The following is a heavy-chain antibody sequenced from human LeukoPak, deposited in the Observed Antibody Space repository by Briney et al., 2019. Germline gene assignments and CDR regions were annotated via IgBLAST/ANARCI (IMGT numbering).Heavy chain of an antibody. D-gene: IGHD4-17*01. CDR2: VSYDGSTQ. CDR3: AKDSTDWYFDL. Sequence: GRSLRLSCAASGFTFSRYTMHWVRQAPGEGLEWVAVVSYDGSTQYYADSVKGRFTVSRDNAKNSLYLQMISLRAEDTAFYYCAKDSTDWYFDLWGRGTLVTVSS. J-gene: IGHJ2*01. V-gene: IGHV3-30-3*01. CDR1: GFTFSRYT.